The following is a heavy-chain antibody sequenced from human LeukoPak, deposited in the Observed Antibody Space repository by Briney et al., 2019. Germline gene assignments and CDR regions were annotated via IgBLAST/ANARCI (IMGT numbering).Heavy chain of an antibody. J-gene: IGHJ4*02. Sequence: PGGSLRLSCAASGFTFSSYAMSWVRQTPGKGLEWVSAISGTGESTYYAGSVKGRFTISRDNSKNTLYLQMNSLRAEDTAVYYCAKDQGRVSGTGSIEYWGQGSPVTVSS. CDR1: GFTFSSYA. CDR2: ISGTGEST. CDR3: AKDQGRVSGTGSIEY. V-gene: IGHV3-23*01. D-gene: IGHD3-10*01.